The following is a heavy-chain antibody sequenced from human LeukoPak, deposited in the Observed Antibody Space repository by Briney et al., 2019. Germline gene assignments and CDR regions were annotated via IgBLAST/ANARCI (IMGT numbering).Heavy chain of an antibody. V-gene: IGHV1-69*06. J-gene: IGHJ5*02. CDR2: IIPIFGTA. CDR3: AKYAHGSGTSFDP. D-gene: IGHD3-10*01. CDR1: GGTFSSYA. Sequence: ASVKVSCKASGGTFSSYAISWVRQAPGQGLEWMGGIIPIFGTANYAQKFQGRVTITADKSTSTAYMEQSSLRSEDTAVYYCAKYAHGSGTSFDPWGQGILVTVSS.